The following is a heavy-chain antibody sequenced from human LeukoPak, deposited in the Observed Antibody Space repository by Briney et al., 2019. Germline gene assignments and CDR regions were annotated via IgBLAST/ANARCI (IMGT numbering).Heavy chain of an antibody. D-gene: IGHD4-17*01. CDR2: IWYDGSKK. J-gene: IGHJ4*02. V-gene: IGHV3-33*01. CDR3: AREMNYGDYFDY. Sequence: PGRSLRLSCAASEFTFSTYVMHWVRQAPGKGLEWVAVIWYDGSKKDYADSVKGRFTISRDNSKNTLYLQMNSLRAEDTAVYYCAREMNYGDYFDYWGQGTLVTVSS. CDR1: EFTFSTYV.